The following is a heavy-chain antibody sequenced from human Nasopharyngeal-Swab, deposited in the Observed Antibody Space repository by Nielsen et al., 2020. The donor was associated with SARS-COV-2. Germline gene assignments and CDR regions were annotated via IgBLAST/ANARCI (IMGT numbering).Heavy chain of an antibody. CDR1: GYTFTGYY. CDR3: ARSSTWIQLWPRYYYYGMDV. J-gene: IGHJ6*02. Sequence: ASVKVSCKASGYTFTGYYMHWVRQAPGQGLEWMGWINPNSSGTNYAQKFQGRVTMTRDTSISTAYMELSRLRSDDTAVYYCARSSTWIQLWPRYYYYGMDVWGQGTTVTVSS. CDR2: INPNSSGT. D-gene: IGHD5-18*01. V-gene: IGHV1-2*02.